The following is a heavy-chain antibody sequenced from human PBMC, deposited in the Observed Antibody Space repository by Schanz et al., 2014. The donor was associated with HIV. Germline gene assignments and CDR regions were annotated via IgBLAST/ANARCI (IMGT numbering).Heavy chain of an antibody. Sequence: QVHLVESGGGVVQPGGSLRLSCVASGFTFSAYVMHWGRQAPGKGLEWVASMWSDGSNKYYADSVRGRFTISRDNSKDTLYLEMNSLREDDTAVYSCARGSGPYYYYYGMDVWGQGTTVTVSS. CDR2: MWSDGSNK. V-gene: IGHV3-33*08. CDR3: ARGSGPYYYYYGMDV. D-gene: IGHD3-10*01. J-gene: IGHJ6*02. CDR1: GFTFSAYV.